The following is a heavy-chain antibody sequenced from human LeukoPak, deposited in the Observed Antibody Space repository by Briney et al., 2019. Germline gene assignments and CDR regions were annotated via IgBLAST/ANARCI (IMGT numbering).Heavy chain of an antibody. Sequence: GGSLRLSCAAPGFTFNIYEFNWVRQAPGKGLEWVSYIDGSGSSIYYADSVKGRFTISRDNAKNSLYLQMNSLRAEDTAVYYCARECLTCGGDSYDYWGQGALVTVSS. CDR3: ARECLTCGGDSYDY. V-gene: IGHV3-48*03. CDR1: GFTFNIYE. D-gene: IGHD2-21*01. J-gene: IGHJ4*02. CDR2: IDGSGSSI.